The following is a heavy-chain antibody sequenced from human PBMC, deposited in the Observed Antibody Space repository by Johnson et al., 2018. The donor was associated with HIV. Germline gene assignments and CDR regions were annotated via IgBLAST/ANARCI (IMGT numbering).Heavy chain of an antibody. V-gene: IGHV3-33*06. CDR1: GFTFSNYG. J-gene: IGHJ3*02. CDR2: IWFDGSNK. D-gene: IGHD3-10*01. CDR3: AKEGITMEVDM. Sequence: QVQLVESGGGVVQPGRSLRLSCAASGFTFSNYGMHWVRQAPGKGLELVAVIWFDGSNKYYADSVKGRFTISRYNSQKTLYLQMNSLRAEDTAVYYCAKEGITMEVDMWGQGTMVIVSS.